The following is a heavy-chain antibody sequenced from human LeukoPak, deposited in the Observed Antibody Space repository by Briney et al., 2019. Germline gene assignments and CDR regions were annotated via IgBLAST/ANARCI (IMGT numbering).Heavy chain of an antibody. CDR2: ISSSSSYI. CDR3: ARDAVGAILYYMDV. Sequence: GGSLRLSCAASGFTFSSYSMNWVRQAPGKGLEWVSSISSSSSYIYYADSVKGRFTISRDNAKNSLYLQMNSLRAEDTAVYYCARDAVGAILYYMDVWGKGTTVTVSS. D-gene: IGHD1-26*01. CDR1: GFTFSSYS. V-gene: IGHV3-21*01. J-gene: IGHJ6*03.